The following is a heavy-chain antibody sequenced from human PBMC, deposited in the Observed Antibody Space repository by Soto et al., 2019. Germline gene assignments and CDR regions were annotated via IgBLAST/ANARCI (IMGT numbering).Heavy chain of an antibody. D-gene: IGHD4-17*01. V-gene: IGHV1-18*04. CDR2: NSAYNGHT. J-gene: IGHJ4*02. CDR3: ARHDVTTVTTGRLGCLDY. Sequence: ASVKVSCKASGYTFTSYGISWVRQAPGQGLEWMGWNSAYNGHTNYAQKLQGRVTMTTDTSTSTAYMELRSLRSDDTAVYYCARHDVTTVTTGRLGCLDYWGQGTLVTVSS. CDR1: GYTFTSYG.